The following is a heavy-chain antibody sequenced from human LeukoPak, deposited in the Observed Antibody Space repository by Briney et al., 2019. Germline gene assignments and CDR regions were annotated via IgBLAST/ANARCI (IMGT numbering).Heavy chain of an antibody. Sequence: PSETLSLTCTVSGGSISSSSYYWGWIRQPPGKGLEWIGSIYYSGSTYYNPSLKSRVTISVDTSKNQFSLKLSSVTAADTAVYYCARQKGLRVYYFDYWGQGTLVTVSS. J-gene: IGHJ4*02. V-gene: IGHV4-39*01. D-gene: IGHD5-12*01. CDR3: ARQKGLRVYYFDY. CDR2: IYYSGST. CDR1: GGSISSSSYY.